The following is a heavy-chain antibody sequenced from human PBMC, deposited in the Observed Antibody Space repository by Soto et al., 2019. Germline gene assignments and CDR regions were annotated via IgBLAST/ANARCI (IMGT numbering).Heavy chain of an antibody. D-gene: IGHD4-17*01. CDR3: ARGQDYGDYGRWFDP. CDR1: GYTFTSYD. Sequence: ASVKVSCKASGYTFTSYDINWVRQATGQGLDWMGWMNPNSGNTGYAQKFQGRVTMTRNTSISTAYMELSSLRSEDTAVYYCARGQDYGDYGRWFDPWGQGTLVTVSS. CDR2: MNPNSGNT. J-gene: IGHJ5*02. V-gene: IGHV1-8*01.